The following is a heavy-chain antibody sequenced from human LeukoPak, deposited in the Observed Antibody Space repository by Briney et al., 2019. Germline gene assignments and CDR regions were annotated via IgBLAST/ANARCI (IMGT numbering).Heavy chain of an antibody. D-gene: IGHD6-19*01. V-gene: IGHV4-4*07. CDR3: ARDSALYSSGWYGRGHYYYGMDV. CDR1: GGSISSYY. J-gene: IGHJ6*02. Sequence: SETLSLTCTVSGGSISSYYWSWIRQPAGKGLEWIGRIYTSGSTNYNPSLKSRVTMSVDTSKNQFSLKLSSVTAADTAVYYCARDSALYSSGWYGRGHYYYGMDVWGQGTTVTVSS. CDR2: IYTSGST.